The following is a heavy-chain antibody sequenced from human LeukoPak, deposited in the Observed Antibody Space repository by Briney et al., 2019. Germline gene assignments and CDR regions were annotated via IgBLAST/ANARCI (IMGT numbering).Heavy chain of an antibody. CDR2: IYTSGNT. J-gene: IGHJ4*02. CDR3: AGTDTNRFDY. Sequence: SETLSLTCTVSGGSISSYYWDRIRQPAGKGLEWIGRIYTSGNTNYSPSLKSRVTISVDKSKNQFSLKLSSVTAADTAVYYCAGTDTNRFDYWGQGALVTVSS. V-gene: IGHV4-4*07. D-gene: IGHD1-14*01. CDR1: GGSISSYY.